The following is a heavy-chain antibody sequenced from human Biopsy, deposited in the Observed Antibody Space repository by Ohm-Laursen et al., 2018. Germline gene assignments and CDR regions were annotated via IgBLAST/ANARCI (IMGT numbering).Heavy chain of an antibody. V-gene: IGHV1-69*06. D-gene: IGHD3-9*01. CDR2: NIPILGTG. J-gene: IGHJ1*01. CDR1: GGTFSNYG. CDR3: ATKLTGYFHH. Sequence: SSVTVSCKAPGGTFSNYGVNWVRQTPGQGLEWLGGNIPILGTGNYAQKFQDRVTVAADTSTSTATMELRSLRSDDTAVYYCATKLTGYFHHWGQGTLVIVSS.